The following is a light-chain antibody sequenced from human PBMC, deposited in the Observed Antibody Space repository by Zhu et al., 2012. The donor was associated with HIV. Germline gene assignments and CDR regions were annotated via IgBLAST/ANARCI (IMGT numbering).Light chain of an antibody. J-gene: IGKJ4*01. Sequence: EIVLTQSPGTLSLSPGERATLSCRASQSVSNNYLAWYLQKPGQAPRLLIYGASSRATGIPDRFSGSGSGTDFTLTIRRLEPEDFAVYYCQQYGRSTTFGGGTKVEIK. CDR1: QSVSNNY. V-gene: IGKV3-20*01. CDR2: GAS. CDR3: QQYGRSTT.